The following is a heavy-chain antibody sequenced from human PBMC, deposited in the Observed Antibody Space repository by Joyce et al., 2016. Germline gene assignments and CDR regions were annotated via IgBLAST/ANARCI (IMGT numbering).Heavy chain of an antibody. J-gene: IGHJ6*02. CDR3: ASGRYYYGMDV. CDR2: SNPRGDST. CDR1: GYTFSNYY. V-gene: IGHV1-46*01. Sequence: QVQLVQSGAEVKKPGASVKVSCKASGYTFSNYYMCWVRQAPGQGTEWMGISNPRGDSTSYAQKFQGRVTMTRDTSTSTVYMELSSLRSEDTAVYYCASGRYYYGMDVWGQGTTVTVSS.